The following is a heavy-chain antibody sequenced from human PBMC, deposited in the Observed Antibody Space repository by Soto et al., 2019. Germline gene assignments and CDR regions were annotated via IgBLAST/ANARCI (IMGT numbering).Heavy chain of an antibody. J-gene: IGHJ4*02. Sequence: GGSLRLSCAASGFTFSSYSMNWVRQAPGKGLEWVSYISSSSSTIYYADSVKGRFTISRDNAKNSLYLQMNSLRAEDTAVYYCARVRYYDILTGPTDYWGQGTLVTVSS. V-gene: IGHV3-48*01. CDR1: GFTFSSYS. D-gene: IGHD3-9*01. CDR3: ARVRYYDILTGPTDY. CDR2: ISSSSSTI.